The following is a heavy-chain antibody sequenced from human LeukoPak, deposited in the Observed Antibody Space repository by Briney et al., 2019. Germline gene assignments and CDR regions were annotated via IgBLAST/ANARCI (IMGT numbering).Heavy chain of an antibody. CDR2: INHSGST. CDR1: GGSFSGYY. CDR3: ARARRQWLAPNYYYYMDV. Sequence: SETLSLTCAVYGGSFSGYYWSWIRQPPGKGLEWIGEINHSGSTNYNPSLKSRVTISVDTSKNQFSLKLSSVTAADTAVYYCARARRQWLAPNYYYYMDVWDKGTTVTISS. D-gene: IGHD6-19*01. V-gene: IGHV4-34*01. J-gene: IGHJ6*03.